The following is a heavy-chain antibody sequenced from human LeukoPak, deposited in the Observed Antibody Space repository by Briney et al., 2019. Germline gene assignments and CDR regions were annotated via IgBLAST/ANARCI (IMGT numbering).Heavy chain of an antibody. CDR2: IWYDGSNK. Sequence: GGSLRLSCAASGFTFSSYGMHWVRQAPGKGLEWVAVIWYDGSNKYYADSVKGRFTISRDNSKNTLYLQMNSLRAEDTAVYYCAKPSTVTNYYFDYWGQGTLVTVSS. V-gene: IGHV3-33*06. J-gene: IGHJ4*02. D-gene: IGHD4-17*01. CDR1: GFTFSSYG. CDR3: AKPSTVTNYYFDY.